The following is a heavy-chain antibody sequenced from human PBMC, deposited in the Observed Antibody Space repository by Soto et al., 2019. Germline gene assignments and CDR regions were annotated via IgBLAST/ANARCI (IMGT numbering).Heavy chain of an antibody. V-gene: IGHV1-18*01. CDR1: GYTFTSYG. Sequence: ASVKVSCKASGYTFTSYGISWVRQAPGQGLEWMGWISAYNGNTNYAQKLQGRVTMTTDTSTSTAYMELRSLRSDDTAVYYCARIIYYYDSSGRNPNAFDIWGQGTMVTV. CDR3: ARIIYYYDSSGRNPNAFDI. CDR2: ISAYNGNT. J-gene: IGHJ3*02. D-gene: IGHD3-22*01.